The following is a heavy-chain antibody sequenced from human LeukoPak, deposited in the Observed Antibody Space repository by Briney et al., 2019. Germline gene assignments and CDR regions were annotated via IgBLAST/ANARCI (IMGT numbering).Heavy chain of an antibody. V-gene: IGHV3-33*01. D-gene: IGHD2-2*01. Sequence: GGSLRLSCAASGFTFSSYGMHWARQAPGKGLEWVAVIWYDGSNKYYADSVKGRFTISRDNSKNTLYLQMNSLRAEDTAVYYCARFGCASSTCSSGEFDYWGQGTLVTVSA. CDR2: IWYDGSNK. J-gene: IGHJ4*02. CDR3: ARFGCASSTCSSGEFDY. CDR1: GFTFSSYG.